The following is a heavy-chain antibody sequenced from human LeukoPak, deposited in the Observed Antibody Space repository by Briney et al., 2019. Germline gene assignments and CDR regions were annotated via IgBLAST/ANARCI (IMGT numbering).Heavy chain of an antibody. D-gene: IGHD2-8*01. CDR2: IWYDGSNK. CDR1: GFTFSSYG. CDR3: ARGPPQVLMVYADYGMDV. V-gene: IGHV3-33*01. J-gene: IGHJ6*02. Sequence: PGGSLRLSCAASGFTFSSYGMHWVRQAPGKGLEWVAVIWYDGSNKYYADSMKGRFTISRDNSKNTLYLQMNSLRAEDTAVYYCARGPPQVLMVYADYGMDVWGQGTTVTVSS.